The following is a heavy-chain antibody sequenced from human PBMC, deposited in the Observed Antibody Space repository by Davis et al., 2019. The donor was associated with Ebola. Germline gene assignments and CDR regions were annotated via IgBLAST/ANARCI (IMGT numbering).Heavy chain of an antibody. D-gene: IGHD1-14*01. CDR2: LGLSGDT. CDR3: AKDLPGGDWYFDL. V-gene: IGHV3-23*01. CDR1: GFTFSDYY. Sequence: GESLKISCAASGFTFSDYYMSWIRRAPGKGLEWVSTLGLSGDTYYVESVKGRFTISRDNSKNTLHLQMNSLRVEDRAIYYCAKDLPGGDWYFDLWSRGTLVTVSS. J-gene: IGHJ2*01.